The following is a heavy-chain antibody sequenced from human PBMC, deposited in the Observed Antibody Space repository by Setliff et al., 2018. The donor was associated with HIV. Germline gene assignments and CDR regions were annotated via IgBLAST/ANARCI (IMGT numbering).Heavy chain of an antibody. Sequence: SETLSLTCTVSGDSVNDSSYFWGWIRQPPGKGLEGIGTFYCNGDSRYNPSLKSRVTISVDTSKNQFSLNLNSVTAADTAVYYCEGHHDSDFRGDPDWFDPWGQGILVTVSS. CDR2: FYCNGDS. CDR3: EGHHDSDFRGDPDWFDP. V-gene: IGHV4-39*01. J-gene: IGHJ5*02. CDR1: GDSVNDSSYF. D-gene: IGHD3-3*01.